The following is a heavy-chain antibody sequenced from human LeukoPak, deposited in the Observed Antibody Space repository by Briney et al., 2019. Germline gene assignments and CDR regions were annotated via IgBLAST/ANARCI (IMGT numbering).Heavy chain of an antibody. CDR1: GFNFDDYD. D-gene: IGHD3-10*01. V-gene: IGHV3-23*01. Sequence: EPGGSLRLSCTASGFNFDDYDMSWVRQAPGKGLEWVSAISGSGGSTYYADSVKGRFTISRDNSKNTVYLQMNSLRAEDTAVYYCATGYSAYYLQHWGQGTLVTVSS. CDR2: ISGSGGST. J-gene: IGHJ1*01. CDR3: ATGYSAYYLQH.